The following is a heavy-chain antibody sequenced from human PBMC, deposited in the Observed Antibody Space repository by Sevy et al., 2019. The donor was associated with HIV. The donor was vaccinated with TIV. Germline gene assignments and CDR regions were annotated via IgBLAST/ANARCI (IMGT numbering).Heavy chain of an antibody. D-gene: IGHD3-3*01. CDR2: ITSNSGTI. CDR3: GRSQITISLSDAFDI. J-gene: IGHJ3*02. Sequence: GGSLRLSCAASGFTLSDFYMGWIRQAPGKGLEWVSYITSNSGTIYYADSVKGRFAISRDNAKNSLFLQMNSLRAEDTAVYYCGRSQITISLSDAFDIWGQGTMVTVSS. V-gene: IGHV3-11*01. CDR1: GFTLSDFY.